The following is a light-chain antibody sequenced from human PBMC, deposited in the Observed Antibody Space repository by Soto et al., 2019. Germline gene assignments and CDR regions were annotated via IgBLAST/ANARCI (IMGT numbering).Light chain of an antibody. J-gene: IGLJ1*01. CDR2: DVT. V-gene: IGLV2-14*01. CDR1: TSDVGAYNY. CDR3: TSYTSTSTYV. Sequence: QSVLNQPASVSGPPGQAITLSCTGTTSDVGAYNYVSWYQHHPGKAARLVIYDVTNRPTGISDRFSGSKSGNTASLTISGLLAEDEADYYCTSYTSTSTYVFGTGTKLTV.